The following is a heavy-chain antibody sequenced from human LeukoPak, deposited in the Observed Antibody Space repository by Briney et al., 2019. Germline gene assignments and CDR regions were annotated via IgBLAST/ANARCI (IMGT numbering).Heavy chain of an antibody. CDR3: ARDRYSSSWYHDY. CDR1: GGSISSGDYY. Sequence: SQTLSLTCTVSGGSISSGDYYWSWIRQPPGKGLEWIGYIYYSGSTYYNPSLNSRVTISVDTSKNQFSLKLSSVTAADTAVYYCARDRYSSSWYHDYWGQGTLVTVSS. CDR2: IYYSGST. D-gene: IGHD6-13*01. J-gene: IGHJ4*02. V-gene: IGHV4-30-4*01.